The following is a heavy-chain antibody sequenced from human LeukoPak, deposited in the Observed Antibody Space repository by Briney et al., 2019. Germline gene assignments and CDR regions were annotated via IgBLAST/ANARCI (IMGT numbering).Heavy chain of an antibody. J-gene: IGHJ4*02. CDR2: INPNSGGT. Sequence: GASVKVSCKSSGYTFTGYYMHWVRQAPGQGLEWMGWINPNSGGTNYAQKFQGRVTITRDTSISTAYMELSRLTSDDTAVYYCARDPSVTLSTSYFDDWGQGTLVTVSA. CDR1: GYTFTGYY. V-gene: IGHV1-2*02. CDR3: ARDPSVTLSTSYFDD. D-gene: IGHD2-2*01.